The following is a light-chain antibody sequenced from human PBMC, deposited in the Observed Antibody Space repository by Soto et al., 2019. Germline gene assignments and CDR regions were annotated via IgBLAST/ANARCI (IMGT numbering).Light chain of an antibody. CDR3: CSYAGSYTVV. CDR2: DVS. J-gene: IGLJ2*01. V-gene: IGLV2-11*01. Sequence: QSVLTQPRSVSGSPGQSVTISCSGTSSDVGVYNYVSWYQQHPGKAPKLMIYDVSKRPSGVPDRFSGSESGNTASLTISGLQAEDEADYYCCSYAGSYTVVFGGGTKLTVL. CDR1: SSDVGVYNY.